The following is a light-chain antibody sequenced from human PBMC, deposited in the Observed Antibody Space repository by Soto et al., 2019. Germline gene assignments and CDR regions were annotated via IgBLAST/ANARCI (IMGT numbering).Light chain of an antibody. CDR1: SSDVGGYNY. J-gene: IGLJ1*01. V-gene: IGLV2-14*01. CDR2: DVS. CDR3: TSYTSSSTPYV. Sequence: LTQPASVSGSPGQSITISCTGTSSDVGGYNYVSWYQQNPGKAPKLMIYDVSNRPSGVSNRFSGSKSGNTASLTISGLQAEDEADYYCTSYTSSSTPYVFGGGTKVTV.